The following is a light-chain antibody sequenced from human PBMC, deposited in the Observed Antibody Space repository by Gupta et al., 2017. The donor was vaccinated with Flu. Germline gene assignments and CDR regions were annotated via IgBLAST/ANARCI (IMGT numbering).Light chain of an antibody. J-gene: IGKJ4*01. CDR2: DAS. V-gene: IGKV3-11*01. CDR3: QQRNNWLT. Sequence: SPATLSLSPGERATLSCRASQSVSSYLAWYQQKPGQAPRLLIYDASNRATGIPARFSGSGSGTDFTLTISSLEPEDSAVYYCQQRNNWLTFGGGTKVEI. CDR1: QSVSSY.